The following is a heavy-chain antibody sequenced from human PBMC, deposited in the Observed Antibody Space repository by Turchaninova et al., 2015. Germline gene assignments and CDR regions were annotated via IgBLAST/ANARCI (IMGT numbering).Heavy chain of an antibody. V-gene: IGHV4-34*01. D-gene: IGHD6-6*01. Sequence: QVQLQPWGAVLFKPSETLSLTCAVYGGSFRGYYWSWVRQPPGKGLEWIGEINHSGSTNYNPSLKSRVTISVDTSKNQFSLKLSSVTAADTAVYYCARGIAAHIAFDYWGQGTLVTVSS. CDR1: GGSFRGYY. J-gene: IGHJ4*02. CDR2: INHSGST. CDR3: ARGIAAHIAFDY.